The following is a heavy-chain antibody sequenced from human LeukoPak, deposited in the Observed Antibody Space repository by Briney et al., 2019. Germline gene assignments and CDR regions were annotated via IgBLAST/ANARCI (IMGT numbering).Heavy chain of an antibody. CDR1: GYTFTSYG. D-gene: IGHD3-22*01. CDR2: ISAYNGNT. Sequence: ASVKVSCKASGYTFTSYGISWVRQAPGQGLEWMGRISAYNGNTNYAQKLQGRVTMTTDTSTSTAYMELRSLRSEDTAVYYCRYYYDSSGYFTLDYWGQGTLVTVSS. J-gene: IGHJ4*02. CDR3: RYYYDSSGYFTLDY. V-gene: IGHV1-18*01.